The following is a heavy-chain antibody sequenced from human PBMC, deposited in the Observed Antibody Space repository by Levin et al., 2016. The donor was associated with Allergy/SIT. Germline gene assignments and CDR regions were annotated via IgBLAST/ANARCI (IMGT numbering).Heavy chain of an antibody. D-gene: IGHD5-24*01. V-gene: IGHV1-69*04. Sequence: SVKVSCKASGGTFSSYAISWVRQAPGQGLEWMGRIIPILGIANYAQKFQGRVTITADKSTSTAYMELSSLRSEDTAVYYCARVGTPRGMATIHPPDFGAFDIWGQGTMVTVSS. CDR2: IIPILGIA. CDR1: GGTFSSYA. J-gene: IGHJ3*02. CDR3: ARVGTPRGMATIHPPDFGAFDI.